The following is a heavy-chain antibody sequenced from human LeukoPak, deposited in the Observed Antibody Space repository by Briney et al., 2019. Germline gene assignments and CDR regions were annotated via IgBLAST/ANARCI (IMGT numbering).Heavy chain of an antibody. V-gene: IGHV3-30*03. CDR2: ISYDGSNK. CDR1: GFTFSSYG. Sequence: GGSLRLSCAASGFTFSSYGIHWVRQAPGKGLEWVALISYDGSNKYYADSVKGRFTISRDNAKNSLYLQMNSLRAEDTAVYYCARAVTNDLDYWGQGTLVTVSS. CDR3: ARAVTNDLDY. J-gene: IGHJ4*02. D-gene: IGHD3-3*01.